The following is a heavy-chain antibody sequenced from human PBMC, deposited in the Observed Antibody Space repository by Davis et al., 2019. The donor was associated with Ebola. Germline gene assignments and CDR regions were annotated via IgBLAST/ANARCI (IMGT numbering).Heavy chain of an antibody. CDR3: AKDYGDCTGGRCYGNPLDY. CDR1: GFTFSSYA. Sequence: GESLKISCVASGFTFSSYAMTWFRQAPGKGLEWVSTITDFGGTKYADSVKGRFTISRDLSRNTLYLHMNSLRVEDTAVYYCAKDYGDCTGGRCYGNPLDYWGQGTQVTASS. J-gene: IGHJ4*02. CDR2: ITDFGGT. V-gene: IGHV3-23*01. D-gene: IGHD2-15*01.